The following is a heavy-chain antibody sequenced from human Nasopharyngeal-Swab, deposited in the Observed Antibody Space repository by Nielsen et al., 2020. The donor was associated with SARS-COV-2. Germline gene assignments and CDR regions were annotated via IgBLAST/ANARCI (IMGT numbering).Heavy chain of an antibody. CDR3: AKDRDSGDDSDDYYHYYGMDV. Sequence: LTGAASGFTFNTYAISWVRQAPGKGLEWVSVISGSDYSTKYADSVKGRFTISRDNSKNTVNLQMNSLRAEDTAIYYCAKDRDSGDDSDDYYHYYGMDVWGQGTTVTVSS. J-gene: IGHJ6*02. CDR2: ISGSDYST. D-gene: IGHD5-12*01. CDR1: GFTFNTYA. V-gene: IGHV3-23*01.